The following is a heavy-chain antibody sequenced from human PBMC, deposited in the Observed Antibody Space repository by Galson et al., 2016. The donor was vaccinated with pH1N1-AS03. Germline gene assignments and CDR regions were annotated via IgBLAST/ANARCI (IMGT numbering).Heavy chain of an antibody. Sequence: SLRLSCAASGFRFIDYWMTWVRLAPGKGLEWVANIDQDGSEKYYMDSVEGRLTISRDNAKNSLSLQMNSLRSEDTAVYYCTSGMVELDYWGQGTLVTVSS. J-gene: IGHJ4*02. CDR3: TSGMVELDY. D-gene: IGHD3-10*01. V-gene: IGHV3-7*01. CDR2: IDQDGSEK. CDR1: GFRFIDYW.